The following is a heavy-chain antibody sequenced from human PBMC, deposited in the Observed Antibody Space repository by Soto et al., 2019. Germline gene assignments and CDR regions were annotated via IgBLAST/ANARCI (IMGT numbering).Heavy chain of an antibody. CDR2: INHSGST. Sequence: NPSETLSLTCAVYGGSFSGYYWIWIRQPPGKGLEWIGEINHSGSTNYNPSLKSRVTISVDTSKNQFSLKLSSVTAADTAVYYCARPAPYYYDSSGYYYDYWGQGTLVTVSS. D-gene: IGHD3-22*01. CDR1: GGSFSGYY. V-gene: IGHV4-34*01. J-gene: IGHJ4*02. CDR3: ARPAPYYYDSSGYYYDY.